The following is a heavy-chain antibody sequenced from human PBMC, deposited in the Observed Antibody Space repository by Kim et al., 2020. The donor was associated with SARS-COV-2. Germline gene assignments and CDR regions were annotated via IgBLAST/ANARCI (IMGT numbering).Heavy chain of an antibody. CDR2: ITWNSGDI. CDR3: TKGVNYYDSGRGVDV. J-gene: IGHJ6*02. CDR1: GFNFGDYA. V-gene: IGHV3-9*01. Sequence: GGSLRLSCAASGFNFGDYAMHWVRQAPGKGLEWVSGITWNSGDIAYAGSVKGRFTISRDNAKNSLYLQMNSLRTEDTALYYCTKGVNYYDSGRGVDVWGQGTTVTVSS. D-gene: IGHD3-10*01.